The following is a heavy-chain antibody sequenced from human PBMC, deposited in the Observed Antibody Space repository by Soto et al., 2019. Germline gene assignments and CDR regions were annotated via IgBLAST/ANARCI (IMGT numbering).Heavy chain of an antibody. J-gene: IGHJ3*02. D-gene: IGHD1-20*01. CDR1: GFTFSSYA. CDR3: AKDRYNWNPLISLKAGYDAFDI. CDR2: ISGSGGST. Sequence: GGSLRLSCAASGFTFSSYAMSWVRQAPGKGLEWVSAISGSGGSTYYADSVKGRFTISRDNSKNTLYLQMNSLRAEDTAVYYCAKDRYNWNPLISLKAGYDAFDIWGQGTMVTVSS. V-gene: IGHV3-23*01.